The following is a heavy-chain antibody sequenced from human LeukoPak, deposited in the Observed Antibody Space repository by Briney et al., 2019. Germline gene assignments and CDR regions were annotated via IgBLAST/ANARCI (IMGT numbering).Heavy chain of an antibody. CDR3: AKPSDDYGDYVIDY. J-gene: IGHJ4*02. Sequence: PGGSLRLSCAASGFTFSSYGMHWVRQAPGKGLEWVAFIRYDGNNKYYADSVKGRFTISRDNSKNTLYLQMNSLRAEDTAVYYCAKPSDDYGDYVIDYWGQGTLVTVSS. CDR1: GFTFSSYG. CDR2: IRYDGNNK. D-gene: IGHD4-17*01. V-gene: IGHV3-30*02.